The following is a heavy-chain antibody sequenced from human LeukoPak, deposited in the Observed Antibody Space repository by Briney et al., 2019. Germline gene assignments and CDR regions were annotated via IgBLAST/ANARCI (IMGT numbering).Heavy chain of an antibody. CDR2: ISWNSGSI. D-gene: IGHD2-2*01. CDR3: AREVVVPAAMWGGYHWFDP. V-gene: IGHV3-9*01. CDR1: GFTFDDYA. Sequence: PGGSLRLSCAASGFTFDDYAMHWVRQAPGKGLEWVSGISWNSGSIGYADSVKGRFTISRDNAKNSLYLQMNSLRAEDTALYYCAREVVVPAAMWGGYHWFDPWGQGTLVTVSS. J-gene: IGHJ5*02.